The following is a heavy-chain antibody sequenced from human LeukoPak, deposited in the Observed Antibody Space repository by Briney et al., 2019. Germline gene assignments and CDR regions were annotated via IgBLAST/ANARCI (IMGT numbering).Heavy chain of an antibody. CDR2: IYHSGTT. CDR1: GAFITNSHW. D-gene: IGHD4-17*01. V-gene: IGHV4-4*02. Sequence: SETLSLTCAVSGAFITNSHWWSWARQPPGKGLEWIGEIYHSGTTNYNPSLKSRVTMSVDKSENQFSLKLNSVTAADTAVYYCATYFYGEYGSYYFDYWGQGTLVTVSS. J-gene: IGHJ4*02. CDR3: ATYFYGEYGSYYFDY.